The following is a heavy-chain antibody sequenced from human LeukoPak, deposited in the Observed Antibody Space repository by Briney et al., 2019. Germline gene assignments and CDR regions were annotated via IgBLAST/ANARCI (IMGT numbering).Heavy chain of an antibody. CDR2: ISYDGTNK. CDR3: ARAPMSYDSSGFGGAFDI. Sequence: PGGSLRLSCAASGFTFSNYAMHWGRQAPGKGLEWVAVISYDGTNKYYADSVKGRFTISRDNSKNTMYLQMNSLRAEDTAMYYCARAPMSYDSSGFGGAFDIWGQGTMVTVSS. D-gene: IGHD3-22*01. CDR1: GFTFSNYA. J-gene: IGHJ3*02. V-gene: IGHV3-30-3*01.